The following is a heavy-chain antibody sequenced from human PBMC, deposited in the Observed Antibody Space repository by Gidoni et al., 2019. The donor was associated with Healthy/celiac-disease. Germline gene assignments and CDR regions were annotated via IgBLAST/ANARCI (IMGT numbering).Heavy chain of an antibody. CDR3: AKEAYCGGDCYLYYFDY. CDR2: ISGSGGST. Sequence: EVQLLESGGGLVQPGGSLILPCAPPGFPFTSYAMGWVRQAPGKGLEWVSAISGSGGSTYYADSVKGRFTISRDNSKNTLYLQMNSLRAEDTAVYYCAKEAYCGGDCYLYYFDYWGQGTLVTVSS. J-gene: IGHJ4*02. CDR1: GFPFTSYA. D-gene: IGHD2-21*02. V-gene: IGHV3-23*01.